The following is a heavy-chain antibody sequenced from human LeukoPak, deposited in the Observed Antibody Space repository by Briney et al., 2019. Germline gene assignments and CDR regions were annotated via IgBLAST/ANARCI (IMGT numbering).Heavy chain of an antibody. Sequence: SQTLSLTCAISGDSVSRNTAGWNWIRQSPSRGLEWLGRTYYRSKWYSDFAPSVRNRITINPDTSKNQFSLKLSSVTAADTAVYYYARGLYNWNYYYYYYMDVWGKGTTVTVSS. D-gene: IGHD1-20*01. V-gene: IGHV6-1*01. CDR1: GDSVSRNTAG. J-gene: IGHJ6*03. CDR2: TYYRSKWYS. CDR3: ARGLYNWNYYYYYYMDV.